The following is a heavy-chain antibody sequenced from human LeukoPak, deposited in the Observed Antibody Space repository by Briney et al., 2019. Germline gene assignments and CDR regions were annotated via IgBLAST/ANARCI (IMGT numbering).Heavy chain of an antibody. D-gene: IGHD6-13*01. J-gene: IGHJ6*03. V-gene: IGHV3-23*01. CDR3: ARDGPPGSRAAAGMGPPSYYYYYMDV. Sequence: GGSLRLSCAASGFTFSSYAMSWVRQAPGKGLEWVSAISGSGGSTYYADSVKGRFTISRDNSKNTLYLQMNSLRAEDTAVYYCARDGPPGSRAAAGMGPPSYYYYYMDVWGKGTTVTVSS. CDR2: ISGSGGST. CDR1: GFTFSSYA.